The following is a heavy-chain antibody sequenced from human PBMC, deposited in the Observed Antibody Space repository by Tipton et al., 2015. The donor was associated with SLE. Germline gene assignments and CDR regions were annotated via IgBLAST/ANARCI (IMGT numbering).Heavy chain of an antibody. Sequence: TLSLTCTVSGASISSYFWNWIRQPPGKGLEWIGFVYASGSTNYNPPLQSRVTISVDMSKNQFSLEVTSVTAADTAVYFCARGSDYDVDFWGQGTLVTVSS. CDR3: ARGSDYDVDF. CDR2: VYASGST. J-gene: IGHJ4*02. V-gene: IGHV4-4*08. CDR1: GASISSYF. D-gene: IGHD5-12*01.